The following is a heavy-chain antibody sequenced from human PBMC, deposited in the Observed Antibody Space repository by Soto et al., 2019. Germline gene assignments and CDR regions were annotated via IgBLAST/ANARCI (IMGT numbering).Heavy chain of an antibody. CDR2: INHSGST. Sequence: SETLSLTCAVYGGSFSGYYWSWIRQPPGKGLEWIGEINHSGSTNYNPSLKSRVTISVDTSKNQFSLKLSSVTAADTPVYYCASFGGNSSSRPRGMDVWGQGTTVTVSS. J-gene: IGHJ6*02. V-gene: IGHV4-34*01. D-gene: IGHD6-13*01. CDR1: GGSFSGYY. CDR3: ASFGGNSSSRPRGMDV.